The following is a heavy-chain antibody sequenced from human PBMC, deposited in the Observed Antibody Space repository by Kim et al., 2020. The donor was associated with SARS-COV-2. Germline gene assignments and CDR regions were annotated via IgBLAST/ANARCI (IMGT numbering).Heavy chain of an antibody. V-gene: IGHV3-23*01. CDR3: AKGVD. CDR2: ITGGGTA. CDR1: GFTFRSYA. D-gene: IGHD2-8*01. J-gene: IGHJ4*02. Sequence: GGSLRLSCVASGFTFRSYAMSWFRQAPGKGLEWVSAITGGGTADYAYSVKGRFIISRDNSQNTVFLQMSSLRADVTAVYYCAKGVDWGQGTLVTVSS.